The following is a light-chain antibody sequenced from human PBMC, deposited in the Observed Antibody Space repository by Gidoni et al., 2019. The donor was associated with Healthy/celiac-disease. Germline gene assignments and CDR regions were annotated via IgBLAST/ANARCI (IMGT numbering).Light chain of an antibody. CDR3: QQRSNWRPIT. CDR2: DAA. J-gene: IGKJ5*01. CDR1: PSVSSY. Sequence: EIVLTQSPATLSLSPAERATLSCRASPSVSSYLAWYQQKPGQAPRILLYDAANRPPGIPARFSGSGSGTAFILPTSSLEPEDFAVYYCQQRSNWRPITFGQGTRLEIK. V-gene: IGKV3-11*01.